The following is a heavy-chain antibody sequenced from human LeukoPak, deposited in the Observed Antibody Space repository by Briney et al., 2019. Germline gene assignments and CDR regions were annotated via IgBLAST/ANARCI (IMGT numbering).Heavy chain of an antibody. CDR2: IYYSGST. CDR3: ARRTGSGSPAGDV. V-gene: IGHV4-59*08. D-gene: IGHD5-12*01. CDR1: GGSISSYY. J-gene: IGHJ6*02. Sequence: KASETLSLTCTVSGGSISSYYWSWIRQPPGKGLEWIGYIYYSGSTNYNPSLKSRVTISVDTSKNQFSLKLSSVTAADTAVYYCARRTGSGSPAGDVRGQGTTVTVSS.